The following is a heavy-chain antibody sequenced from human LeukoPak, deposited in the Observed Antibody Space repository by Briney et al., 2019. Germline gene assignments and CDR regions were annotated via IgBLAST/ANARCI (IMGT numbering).Heavy chain of an antibody. Sequence: VASVKVSCKASGGTFSSYAISWVRQAPGQGLEWMGGIIPIFGTANYAQKFQGRVTITADESTSTAYMELSSLRSEDTAVYYCARDTLGYCSGGSCYGWSDPWGQGTLVTVSS. D-gene: IGHD2-15*01. CDR3: ARDTLGYCSGGSCYGWSDP. CDR2: IIPIFGTA. CDR1: GGTFSSYA. V-gene: IGHV1-69*01. J-gene: IGHJ5*02.